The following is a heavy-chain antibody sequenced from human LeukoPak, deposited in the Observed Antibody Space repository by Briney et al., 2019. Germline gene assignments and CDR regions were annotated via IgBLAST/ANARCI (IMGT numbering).Heavy chain of an antibody. CDR2: INPNSGGT. Sequence: GASVKVSCKASGYTFTGYYMHWVRQAPGRGLEWMGWINPNSGGTNYAQKFQGWVTMTRDTSISTAYMELSRLRSDDTAVYYCARSTGSGSMGKDYYYYGMDVWGKGTTVTVSS. J-gene: IGHJ6*04. CDR3: ARSTGSGSMGKDYYYYGMDV. D-gene: IGHD3-10*01. V-gene: IGHV1-2*04. CDR1: GYTFTGYY.